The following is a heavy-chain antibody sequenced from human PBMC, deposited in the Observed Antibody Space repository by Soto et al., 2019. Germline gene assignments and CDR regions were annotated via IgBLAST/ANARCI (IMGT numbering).Heavy chain of an antibody. CDR3: ARNGAYVLEY. V-gene: IGHV4-4*02. CDR1: GDSISSDYW. CDR2: IYRAGNT. D-gene: IGHD4-17*01. Sequence: QVQLQESGPGLVKPSGTLSLTCAVSGDSISSDYWWSWVRQPPGKGLEWIGAIYRAGNTNYNPSLKSRVTMSVDMSKNQFSLNLNSVTAADSAVYYCARNGAYVLEYWGQGTLVTVSS. J-gene: IGHJ4*02.